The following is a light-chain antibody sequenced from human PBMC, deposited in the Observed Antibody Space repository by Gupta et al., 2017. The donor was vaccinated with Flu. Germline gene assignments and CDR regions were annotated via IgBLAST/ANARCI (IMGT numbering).Light chain of an antibody. CDR1: SSDFGGYNL. Sequence: SITISCSGSSSDFGGYNLVSWYQPHPARAPNLMIYEVRKRPSGVSSRFSGSKSGNTASLTISGLQAEDEADYYCCSYIGGSSWVFGGGTKLTVL. CDR3: CSYIGGSSWV. CDR2: EVR. V-gene: IGLV2-23*02. J-gene: IGLJ3*02.